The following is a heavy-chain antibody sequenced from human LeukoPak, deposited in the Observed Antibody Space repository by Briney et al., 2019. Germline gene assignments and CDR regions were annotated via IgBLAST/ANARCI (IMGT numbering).Heavy chain of an antibody. Sequence: TGVSLRLSCAASGFTFSGYGMHWVRQAPGKGLEWVAVISYDGSNKYYADSVKGRFTISRDNSKNTLYLQMNSLRAEDTAVYYCAKDPDYWGQGTLVTVSS. CDR3: AKDPDY. J-gene: IGHJ4*02. CDR1: GFTFSGYG. V-gene: IGHV3-30*18. CDR2: ISYDGSNK.